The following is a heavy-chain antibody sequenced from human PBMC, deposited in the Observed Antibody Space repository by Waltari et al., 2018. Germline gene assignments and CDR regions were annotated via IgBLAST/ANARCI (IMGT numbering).Heavy chain of an antibody. CDR1: AWSFSGHY. V-gene: IGHV4-34*01. D-gene: IGHD2-15*01. J-gene: IGHJ4*02. CDR3: AKYCSGGSCYSGGGFDY. CDR2: INHSGST. Sequence: QVQLQQWGAGLLQPSETLSLPSAAHAWSFSGHYWSWIRQPTGTGLEWIGEINHSGSTNYNPSLKSRVTISVDTSKNPFSLKLSSVTAADTAVYYCAKYCSGGSCYSGGGFDYWGQGTLVTVSS.